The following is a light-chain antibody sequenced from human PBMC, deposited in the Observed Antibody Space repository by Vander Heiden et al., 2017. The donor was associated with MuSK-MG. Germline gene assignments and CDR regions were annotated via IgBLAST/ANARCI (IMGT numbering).Light chain of an antibody. CDR2: DAS. J-gene: IGKJ4*01. CDR1: QSVSSSY. CDR3: QQEGTSPHT. V-gene: IGKV3-20*01. Sequence: VLTQSQGTLSLSPGERVTLTCRASQSVSSSYLAWYQQKPGQAPRRLIYDASIRATGIPDRFSGSGSGTDFTLTISRLKPEDIAVYYCQQEGTSPHTFGGGTKEEIK.